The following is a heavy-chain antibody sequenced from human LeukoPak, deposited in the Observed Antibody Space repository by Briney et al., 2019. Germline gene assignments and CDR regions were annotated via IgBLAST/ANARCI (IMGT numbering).Heavy chain of an antibody. J-gene: IGHJ3*02. Sequence: PGGSPRLSCAGSRFTFSEYWMTWVRQTPGQGLEWVANVNKDGNQKQYADSVKGRFTISKDNSKNSMYLQLNSLRAEDTGVYYCVRNRGWYALDMWGQGTMVTVSS. CDR3: VRNRGWYALDM. CDR2: VNKDGNQK. V-gene: IGHV3-7*01. D-gene: IGHD6-19*01. CDR1: RFTFSEYW.